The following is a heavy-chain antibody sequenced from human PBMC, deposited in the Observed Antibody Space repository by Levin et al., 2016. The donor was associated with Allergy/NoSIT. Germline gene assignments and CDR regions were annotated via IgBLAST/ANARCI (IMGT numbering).Heavy chain of an antibody. CDR2: ISRGNNFI. CDR3: ARDYQFYY. V-gene: IGHV3-21*01. J-gene: IGHJ4*02. D-gene: IGHD2-2*01. CDR1: GFNFSTYV. Sequence: GGSLRLSCAASGFNFSTYVMTWVRQAPGKGLEWVSSISRGNNFINYADSVKGRFTISRDNAKNSLYLQMNSLRAEDTAVYYCARDYQFYYWGQGTLVTVSS.